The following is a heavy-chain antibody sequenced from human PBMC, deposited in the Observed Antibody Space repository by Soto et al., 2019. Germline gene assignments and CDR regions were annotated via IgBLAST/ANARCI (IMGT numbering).Heavy chain of an antibody. J-gene: IGHJ6*03. CDR1: GYTFTNYN. V-gene: IGHV1-8*01. Sequence: ASVKVSCKASGYTFTNYNINWVRQATGQGLEWMGWMNPKTGNTGYAEKFQGRVTMTRNSSINTAFMELSGLRSEDTAVYYCARTSVVYMTTVRIGSYYYMDVWGKGTTVTVSS. D-gene: IGHD4-4*01. CDR2: MNPKTGNT. CDR3: ARTSVVYMTTVRIGSYYYMDV.